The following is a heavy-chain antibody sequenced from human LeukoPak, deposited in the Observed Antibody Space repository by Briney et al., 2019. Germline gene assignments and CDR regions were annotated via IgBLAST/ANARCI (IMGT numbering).Heavy chain of an antibody. Sequence: ASVKVSCKASGYTLTSYYMHWVRQAPGQGLEWMGIINPSGGSTSYAQKFQGRVTMTRDTSTSTVYMELSSLRSEDTAMYYCARVGGDCSGGSCYLFWFDPWGQGTLVTVSS. CDR3: ARVGGDCSGGSCYLFWFDP. J-gene: IGHJ5*02. D-gene: IGHD2-15*01. CDR2: INPSGGST. V-gene: IGHV1-46*01. CDR1: GYTLTSYY.